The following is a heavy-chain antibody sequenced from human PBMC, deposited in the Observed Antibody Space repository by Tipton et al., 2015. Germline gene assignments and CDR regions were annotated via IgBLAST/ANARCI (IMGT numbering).Heavy chain of an antibody. CDR3: ARLRETYGSDSDNWFDP. J-gene: IGHJ5*02. V-gene: IGHV4-61*01. D-gene: IGHD3-10*01. CDR2: INYRGSP. CDR1: GGSVYSATYY. Sequence: TLSLTCSVSGGSVYSATYYWSWIRRSPGKGLEWIGYINYRGSPNYKPSLKSRVTISLDTSKNQFSLNLSSVTAADTAVYYCARLRETYGSDSDNWFDPWGQGTLVTVSS.